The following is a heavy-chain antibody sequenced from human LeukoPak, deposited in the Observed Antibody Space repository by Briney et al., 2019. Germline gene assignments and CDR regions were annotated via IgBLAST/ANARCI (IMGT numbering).Heavy chain of an antibody. D-gene: IGHD3-10*01. J-gene: IGHJ4*02. V-gene: IGHV3-7*01. CDR1: GFTFSNSW. CDR2: INEDGGEI. CDR3: AKRGYYYGSGNYFDY. Sequence: QAGGSLRLSCAASGFTFSNSWMTWVRQAPKKGLEWVASINEDGGEIHYVDSVKGRFTISRDNSKNTLYLQMDSLRAEDTAVYYCAKRGYYYGSGNYFDYWGQGTLVTVSS.